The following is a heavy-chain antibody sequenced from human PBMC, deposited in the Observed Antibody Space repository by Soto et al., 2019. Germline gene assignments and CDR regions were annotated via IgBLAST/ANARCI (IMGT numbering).Heavy chain of an antibody. V-gene: IGHV2-5*02. CDR1: GFSLSTSGVG. CDR2: IYWDDDK. D-gene: IGHD2-21*02. CDR3: AHRPHCGGDCFWSGWFDP. J-gene: IGHJ5*02. Sequence: QITLKESGPTLVKPTQTLTLTCTFSGFSLSTSGVGVGWIRQPPGKALEWLALIYWDDDKRYSPSLKSRLTITKDTSKNQVVLTMTNMDPVDTATYYCAHRPHCGGDCFWSGWFDPWGQGTLVTVSS.